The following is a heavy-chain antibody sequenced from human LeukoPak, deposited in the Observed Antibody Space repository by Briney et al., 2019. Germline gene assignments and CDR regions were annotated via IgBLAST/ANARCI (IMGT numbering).Heavy chain of an antibody. CDR1: GLTFSAYS. Sequence: GGSLRLSCAASGLTFSAYSMNWVRQSPGRGLEWVSFISIGSTYMYYAASVRGRFTVSRDDATNSLYLQMNSVRAEDTAVYYCARTTWNENWGYYSMDVWGKGTTVAVSS. V-gene: IGHV3-21*01. CDR3: ARTTWNENWGYYSMDV. J-gene: IGHJ6*03. D-gene: IGHD1-1*01. CDR2: ISIGSTYM.